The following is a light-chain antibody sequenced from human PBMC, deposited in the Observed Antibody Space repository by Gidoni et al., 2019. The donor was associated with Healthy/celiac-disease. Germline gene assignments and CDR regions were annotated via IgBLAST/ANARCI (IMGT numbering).Light chain of an antibody. CDR1: QSISSY. CDR3: QQSYSTFLT. Sequence: DIQMTQSPSSLSASVGDRVTITCRASQSISSYLNWYQQKPGKAPKLLSYSASSLQSGVPSRFRGSGSGTDFTLTIISLQPEDFATYYCQQSYSTFLTFXGXTKVEIK. V-gene: IGKV1-39*01. J-gene: IGKJ4*01. CDR2: SAS.